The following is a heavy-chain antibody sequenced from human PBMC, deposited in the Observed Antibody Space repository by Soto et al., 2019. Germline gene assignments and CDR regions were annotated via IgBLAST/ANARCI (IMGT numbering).Heavy chain of an antibody. J-gene: IGHJ4*02. Sequence: PGGSLRLSCAASGFTFNKYAMSWVRQAPGKGLEWVSAISGSGDSTYYTDSVKGRFTISRDNSKNTQYLEMNSLRAEDTAVYYCAKDIKPVGTTTFDYWGQGALVTVSS. CDR1: GFTFNKYA. D-gene: IGHD1-26*01. CDR3: AKDIKPVGTTTFDY. V-gene: IGHV3-23*01. CDR2: ISGSGDST.